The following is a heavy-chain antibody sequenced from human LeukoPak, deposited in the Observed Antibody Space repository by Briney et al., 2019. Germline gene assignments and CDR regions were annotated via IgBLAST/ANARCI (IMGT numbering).Heavy chain of an antibody. Sequence: ASVKVSCKGFGYTYTKFAISWVRQAPGQGLEWMGVINPSGGSTSYAQKFQGRVTMTRDTSTSTVYMELSSLRSEDTAVYYCARVERTYDYGGNSQLLDYWGQGTLVTVSS. CDR1: GYTYTKFA. CDR2: INPSGGST. J-gene: IGHJ4*02. CDR3: ARVERTYDYGGNSQLLDY. V-gene: IGHV1-46*01. D-gene: IGHD4-23*01.